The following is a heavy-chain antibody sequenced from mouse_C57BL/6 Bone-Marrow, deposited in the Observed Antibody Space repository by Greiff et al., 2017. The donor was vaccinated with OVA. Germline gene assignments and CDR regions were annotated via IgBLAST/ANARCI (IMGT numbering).Heavy chain of an antibody. V-gene: IGHV2-6*01. J-gene: IGHJ3*01. CDR1: GFSLTSYG. CDR2: IWGVGST. D-gene: IGHD2-12*01. CDR3: ASGYSAWFAY. Sequence: VHLVESGPGLVAPSQSLSITCTVSGFSLTSYGVDWVRQSPGKGLEWLGVIWGVGSTNYNSALKSRLSISKDNSKSQVFLKMNSLQTDDTAMYYCASGYSAWFAYWGQGTLVTVSA.